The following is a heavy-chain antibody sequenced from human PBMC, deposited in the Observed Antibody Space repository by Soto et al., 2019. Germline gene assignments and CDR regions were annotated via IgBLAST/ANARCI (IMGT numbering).Heavy chain of an antibody. J-gene: IGHJ4*02. CDR1: GFTFSDYF. D-gene: IGHD3-3*01. CDR2: IGSSSSDT. CDR3: ARDYDFWSGYLSGHFDY. V-gene: IGHV3-11*06. Sequence: QVQLVESGGGLVKPGGSLRLSCAASGFTFSDYFLTWIRQAPGKGLEWVAYIGSSSSDTNYADSVKGRFTISRDNAKNSLFLQMNNLRVYDPAVYYCARDYDFWSGYLSGHFDYWGQGTLVTVSS.